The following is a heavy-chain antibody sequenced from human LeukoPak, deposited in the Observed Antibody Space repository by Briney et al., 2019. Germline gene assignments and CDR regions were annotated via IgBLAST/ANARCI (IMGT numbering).Heavy chain of an antibody. CDR3: ARDPSTSPYYYYGMDV. CDR2: IYSGGST. Sequence: GGSLRLSCAASGFTVSRNYMSWVRQAPGKGLEGVSVIYSGGSTYYADSVKGRFTISRDNSKTTLYLQMNSLRAEDTAVYYCARDPSTSPYYYYGMDVWGQGTTVTVSS. CDR1: GFTVSRNY. D-gene: IGHD2-2*01. J-gene: IGHJ6*02. V-gene: IGHV3-53*01.